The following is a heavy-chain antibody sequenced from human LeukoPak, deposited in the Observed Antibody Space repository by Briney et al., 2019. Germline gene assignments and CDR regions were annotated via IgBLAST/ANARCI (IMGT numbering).Heavy chain of an antibody. CDR1: GFTFSSYW. Sequence: QPGGSLRLSCAASGFTFSSYWMNWVRQAPGQGLVWLSRINDVGRDISYADSVKGRFTSSRDNAKNTLYLQMNSLRAEDTAVYYCARIRVGAHQLEYWGQGTLVTVSS. CDR3: ARIRVGAHQLEY. V-gene: IGHV3-74*01. CDR2: INDVGRDI. J-gene: IGHJ4*02. D-gene: IGHD1-26*01.